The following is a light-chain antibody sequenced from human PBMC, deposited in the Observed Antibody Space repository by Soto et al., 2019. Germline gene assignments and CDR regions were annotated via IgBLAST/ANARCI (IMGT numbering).Light chain of an antibody. CDR2: LGS. Sequence: DVVMTQSPLSLPVTPGEPASISCRSSQRLLHSNGFNYLDWYVQKPGQSPQLLIYLGSTRASGVPDRFSCSGSVSDFTLTISRVEAEDAGVYYCMQALHTPPTFGQGTKVEIK. J-gene: IGKJ1*01. CDR1: QRLLHSNGFNY. CDR3: MQALHTPPT. V-gene: IGKV2-28*01.